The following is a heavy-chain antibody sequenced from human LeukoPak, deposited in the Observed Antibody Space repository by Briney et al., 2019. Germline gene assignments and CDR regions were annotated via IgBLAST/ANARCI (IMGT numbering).Heavy chain of an antibody. D-gene: IGHD2-15*01. CDR2: VNPNSGNT. Sequence: GASVKVSCKTSGYSFTSYDINWVRQAAGQGLEWLGWVNPNSGNTGCAQRFQGRFTMTRNTSISTGYMELSGLSSDDTAVYYCAGGERLLTREGYCDSGTCPYFFDAWGQGTLITVSS. J-gene: IGHJ4*02. V-gene: IGHV1-8*01. CDR3: AGGERLLTREGYCDSGTCPYFFDA. CDR1: GYSFTSYD.